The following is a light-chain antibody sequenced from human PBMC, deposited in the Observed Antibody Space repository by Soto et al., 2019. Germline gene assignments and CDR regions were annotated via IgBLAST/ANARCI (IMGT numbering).Light chain of an antibody. V-gene: IGKV1-5*01. J-gene: IGKJ1*01. CDR2: AAS. CDR1: QSISSW. CDR3: QHYNSYSEA. Sequence: DIQMTQSPSTLSASVGDRVTITCRASQSISSWLAWYQQKPGKVPKRLIYAASSLQSGVPSRFSGSGSGTEFTLTISSLQPDDFATYYCQHYNSYSEAFGQGTKVDIK.